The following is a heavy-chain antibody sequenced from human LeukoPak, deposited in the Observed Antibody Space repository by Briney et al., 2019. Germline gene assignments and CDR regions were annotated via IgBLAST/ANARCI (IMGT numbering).Heavy chain of an antibody. Sequence: GGSLRLSCAASGFTFSSYAMHWVRQAPGKGLVWVSRINSDGSSTSYADSVKGRFTISRDNAKNTLYLQMNSLRAEDTAVYYCAREGYSSSWYRLNWFDPWGQGTLVTVSS. CDR1: GFTFSSYA. D-gene: IGHD6-13*01. CDR3: AREGYSSSWYRLNWFDP. J-gene: IGHJ5*02. V-gene: IGHV3-74*01. CDR2: INSDGSST.